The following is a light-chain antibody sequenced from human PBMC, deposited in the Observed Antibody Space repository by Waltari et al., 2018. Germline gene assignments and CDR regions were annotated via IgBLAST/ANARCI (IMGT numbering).Light chain of an antibody. V-gene: IGLV2-14*03. J-gene: IGLJ2*01. CDR1: HSAVAASDS. CDR3: SSQTLDGVVL. CDR2: DVT. Sequence: QSALTQPASVSGSPGQSITISCSGIHSAVAASDSVSWYQHHPGEAPQVIIYDVTNRPSGVSDRVSAAKSANRAFLIISGLQPDDEGDYYCSSQTLDGVVLFGGGTKLTVL.